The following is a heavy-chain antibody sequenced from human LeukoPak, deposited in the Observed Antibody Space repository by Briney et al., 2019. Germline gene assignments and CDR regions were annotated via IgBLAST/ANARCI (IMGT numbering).Heavy chain of an antibody. V-gene: IGHV3-23*01. CDR3: AKNSSSWTFYYCYGMDV. CDR2: ISGSGGST. Sequence: PVGSLRLSCAASGFTFSIYAMSWVRQAPGKGLEWVSAISGSGGSTYYADSVKGRFSISRDNSKNTLYLQMNSLRAEDTAVYYCAKNSSSWTFYYCYGMDVWSQGTTVTVSS. J-gene: IGHJ6*02. D-gene: IGHD6-13*01. CDR1: GFTFSIYA.